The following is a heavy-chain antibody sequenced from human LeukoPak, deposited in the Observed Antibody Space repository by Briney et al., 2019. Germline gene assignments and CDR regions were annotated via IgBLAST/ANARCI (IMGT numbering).Heavy chain of an antibody. Sequence: PSQTLSLTCTVSGGSISSGGYYWSWLRQHPGTGLEWIGYIYYSGSTYYNPSLKSRVTISVDTSKNQFSLKLSSVTAADTAVYYCARAEAAYYYDSSGYQGPFDYWGQGTLVTVSS. V-gene: IGHV4-31*03. CDR1: GGSISSGGYY. D-gene: IGHD3-22*01. J-gene: IGHJ4*02. CDR3: ARAEAAYYYDSSGYQGPFDY. CDR2: IYYSGST.